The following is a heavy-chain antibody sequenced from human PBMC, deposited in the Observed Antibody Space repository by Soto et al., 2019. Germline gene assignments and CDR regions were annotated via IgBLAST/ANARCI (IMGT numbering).Heavy chain of an antibody. CDR1: GFTFSSYG. D-gene: IGHD1-26*01. CDR2: ISYDGSNK. J-gene: IGHJ6*02. Sequence: GGSLRLSCAASGFTFSSYGMHWVRQAPGKGLEWVAVISYDGSNKYYADSVKGRFTISRDNSKNTLYLQMNSLRAEDTAVYYCAKDLPRYSGSYQTLYYYYYGMDVWGQGTTVTVSS. CDR3: AKDLPRYSGSYQTLYYYYYGMDV. V-gene: IGHV3-30*18.